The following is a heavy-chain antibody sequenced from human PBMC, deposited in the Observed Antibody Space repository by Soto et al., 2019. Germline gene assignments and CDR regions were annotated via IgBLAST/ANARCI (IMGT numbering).Heavy chain of an antibody. J-gene: IGHJ4*02. CDR3: ARFATVSPLYFDY. D-gene: IGHD4-17*01. CDR2: IYYSGST. Sequence: SETLSLTCTVSGGSISSSTYYWGWIRQSPGKGLEWIGSIYYSGSTYYNPSLKSRVTISVDTSKNQFSLKLSSVTAADTAVYYCARFATVSPLYFDYWGQGTLVTVSS. CDR1: GGSISSSTYY. V-gene: IGHV4-39*07.